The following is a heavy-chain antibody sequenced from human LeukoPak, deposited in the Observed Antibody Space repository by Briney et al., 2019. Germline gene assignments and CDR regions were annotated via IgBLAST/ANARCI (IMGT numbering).Heavy chain of an antibody. D-gene: IGHD6-6*01. CDR2: IRYDGSNK. CDR3: AKDKEYSSSLYYMDV. V-gene: IGHV3-30*02. Sequence: GGSLRLSCAASGFTFSSYGMHWVRQAPGKGLEWVAFIRYDGSNKYYADSVKGRFTISRDNSKNTLYLQMNSLRAEDTAVYYCAKDKEYSSSLYYMDVWGKGTTVTVSS. CDR1: GFTFSSYG. J-gene: IGHJ6*03.